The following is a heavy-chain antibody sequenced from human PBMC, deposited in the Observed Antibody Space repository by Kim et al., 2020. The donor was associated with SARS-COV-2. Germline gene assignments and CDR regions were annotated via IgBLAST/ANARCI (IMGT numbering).Heavy chain of an antibody. CDR2: INSDGSST. V-gene: IGHV3-74*01. CDR3: ARVGHLGADYWGAQLYYFDY. CDR1: GCTFSRSW. D-gene: IGHD7-27*01. J-gene: IGHJ4*02. Sequence: GGSLRLSCAASGCTFSRSWMHWVRQAPGKGLVWVSRINSDGSSTSYADSVKGRFTISRDNAKNTLYLQMNSLRAEATAVYYCARVGHLGADYWGAQLYYFDYWGQGTLVTVSS.